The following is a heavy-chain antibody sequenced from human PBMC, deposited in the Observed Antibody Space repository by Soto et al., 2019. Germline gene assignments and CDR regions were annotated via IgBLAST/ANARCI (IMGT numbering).Heavy chain of an antibody. CDR3: ARHTGQGYYDILTGYPKGWFDP. J-gene: IGHJ5*02. V-gene: IGHV5-51*01. Sequence: PGESLKSSCKGSGYSFTSYWIGWVRQMPVKGLEWMGIIYPGDSDTRYSPSFQGQVTISADKSISTAYLQWSSLKASDTAMYYCARHTGQGYYDILTGYPKGWFDPWGQGTLVTVSS. CDR2: IYPGDSDT. D-gene: IGHD3-9*01. CDR1: GYSFTSYW.